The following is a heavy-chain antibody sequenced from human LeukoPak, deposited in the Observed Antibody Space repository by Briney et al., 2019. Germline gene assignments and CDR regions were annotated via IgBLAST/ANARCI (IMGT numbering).Heavy chain of an antibody. CDR2: ISGSDGTT. D-gene: IGHD6-19*01. CDR3: ARVSSGWSSNWFDP. V-gene: IGHV3-23*01. Sequence: GGSLRLSCAASGFTFSNYAMSWVRQAPGKGLEWVSGISGSDGTTYYADSVKGRFTISRDNAKNSLYLQMNSLRAEDTAVYYCARVSSGWSSNWFDPWGQGTLVTVSS. CDR1: GFTFSNYA. J-gene: IGHJ5*02.